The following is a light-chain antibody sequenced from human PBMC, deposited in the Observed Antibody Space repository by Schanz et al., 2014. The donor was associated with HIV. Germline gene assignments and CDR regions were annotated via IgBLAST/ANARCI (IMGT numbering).Light chain of an antibody. CDR1: QYDSGSY. J-gene: IGKJ4*01. CDR2: DAS. CDR3: QQRDSWPLT. Sequence: EIVLTQSPGTLSLSPGERATLSCGASQYDSGSYVAWYQQKPGQAPRLLIYDASNRATGIPARFSGSGSGTDFTLTISDLEPEDSAVYYCQQRDSWPLTFGGGTKVEI. V-gene: IGKV3-11*01.